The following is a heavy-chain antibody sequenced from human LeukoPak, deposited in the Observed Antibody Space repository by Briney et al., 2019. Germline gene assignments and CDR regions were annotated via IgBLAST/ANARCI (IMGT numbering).Heavy chain of an antibody. Sequence: SETQSLTCAVYGGSFSGYYWSWIRQPPGKGLEWIGEINHSGSTNYNPSLKSRVTISVDTSKNQFSLKLSSVTAADTAVYYCARAGRGSYGYNYWGQGTLVTVSS. D-gene: IGHD5-18*01. V-gene: IGHV4-34*01. CDR2: INHSGST. J-gene: IGHJ4*02. CDR3: ARAGRGSYGYNY. CDR1: GGSFSGYY.